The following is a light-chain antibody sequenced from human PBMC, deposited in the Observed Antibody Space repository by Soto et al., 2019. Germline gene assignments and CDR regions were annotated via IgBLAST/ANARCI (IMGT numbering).Light chain of an antibody. J-gene: IGLJ1*01. CDR1: SNDVGGYNY. V-gene: IGLV2-8*01. CDR2: EVN. Sequence: QSALTQPPSASGSPGQSVTISCTGSSNDVGGYNYVSWYQQHPGKAPKLMIYEVNKRPSGVPDRFSGSKSGNTASLTVSGLQADDEADYYCSSYTSSSTYVFGTGTKLTVL. CDR3: SSYTSSSTYV.